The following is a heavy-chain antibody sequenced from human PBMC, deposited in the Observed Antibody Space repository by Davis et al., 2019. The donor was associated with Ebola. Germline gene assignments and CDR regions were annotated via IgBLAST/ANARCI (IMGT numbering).Heavy chain of an antibody. V-gene: IGHV3-30*03. Sequence: GESLKISCAASGFTFSSYGMHWVRQAPGKGLEWVAVISYDGSNKYYADSVKGRFTISRDNSKNTLYLQMNSLRAEDTAVYYCARGGYSYGYIGGGFDYWGQGTLVTVSS. J-gene: IGHJ4*02. D-gene: IGHD5-18*01. CDR3: ARGGYSYGYIGGGFDY. CDR2: ISYDGSNK. CDR1: GFTFSSYG.